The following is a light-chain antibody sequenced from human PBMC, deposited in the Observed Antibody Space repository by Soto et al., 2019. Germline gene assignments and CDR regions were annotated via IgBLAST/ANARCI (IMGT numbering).Light chain of an antibody. CDR2: GAS. V-gene: IGKV1-39*01. J-gene: IGKJ1*01. Sequence: DIRMTQSPSSLSASVGDRVTITCRSSQSITTYLNWYQQKPGKAPKLLIYGASSLQSGVPSRFSGRGSGTHFTLTISSLQPEDFTTYYCQQSYSTPWTFGQGTKVDLK. CDR3: QQSYSTPWT. CDR1: QSITTY.